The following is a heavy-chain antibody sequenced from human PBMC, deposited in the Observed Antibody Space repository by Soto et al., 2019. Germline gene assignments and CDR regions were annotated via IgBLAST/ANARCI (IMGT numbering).Heavy chain of an antibody. CDR3: ARARITMVREVIKYNMDV. J-gene: IGHJ6*02. CDR1: GVSISTYY. D-gene: IGHD3-10*01. CDR2: IYNSGST. V-gene: IGHV4-59*01. Sequence: SDTLSLTCTVSGVSISTYYWSWIRRPPGKGLEWIGYIYNSGSTHSNPSLQSRVTISVDTSKNQFSLKLSSVTAADTAIYYCARARITMVREVIKYNMDVWGQGTTVNVS.